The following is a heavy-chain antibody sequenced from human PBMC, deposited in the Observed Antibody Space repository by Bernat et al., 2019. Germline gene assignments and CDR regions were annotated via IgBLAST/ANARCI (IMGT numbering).Heavy chain of an antibody. CDR1: GGSFSGYY. CDR2: INHSGST. CDR3: ARGLNHGTTDY. Sequence: QVQLQQWGAGLLKPSETLSLTCAVYGGSFSGYYWSWIRQPPGKGLEWIGEINHSGSTNYKSSHKSRVTISVDTSKNQFSLKLSSVTAADTAVYYYARGLNHGTTDYWGQGTLVTVSS. D-gene: IGHD1-1*01. J-gene: IGHJ4*02. V-gene: IGHV4-34*01.